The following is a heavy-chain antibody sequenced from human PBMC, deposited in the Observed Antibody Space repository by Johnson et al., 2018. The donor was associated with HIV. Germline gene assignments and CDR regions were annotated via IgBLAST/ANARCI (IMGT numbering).Heavy chain of an antibody. V-gene: IGHV3-23*04. Sequence: EVQLVESGGGLVQPGGSLRLSCAASGFTFSSYAMSWVRQTPGKGLEWVSAISGSGGSTYYADSVKGRFTISRDNSKNTLYLQMNSLRVEDTAVYYCAKDGHSYGRGPDAFDIWGQGTMVTVSS. CDR3: AKDGHSYGRGPDAFDI. CDR2: ISGSGGST. CDR1: GFTFSSYA. J-gene: IGHJ3*02. D-gene: IGHD5-18*01.